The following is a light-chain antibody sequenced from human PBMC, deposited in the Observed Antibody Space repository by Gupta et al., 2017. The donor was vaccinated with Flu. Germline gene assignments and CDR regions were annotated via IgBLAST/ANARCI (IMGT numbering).Light chain of an antibody. J-gene: IGKJ4*01. Sequence: VLPLSPATLSLSPGERATLSCRASQRLTSSYLAWYQHKTGQAPRLLIYGTSSRAPGVPDRFRASGSGTDRTVTISSLQAEDCAVDYGQNYGTASPRTLGRGTKLEI. V-gene: IGKV3-20*01. CDR2: GTS. CDR1: QRLTSSY. CDR3: QNYGTASPRT.